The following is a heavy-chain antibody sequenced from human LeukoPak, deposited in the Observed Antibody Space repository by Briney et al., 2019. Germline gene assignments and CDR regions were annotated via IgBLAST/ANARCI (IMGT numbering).Heavy chain of an antibody. J-gene: IGHJ6*02. CDR2: IYYSGST. CDR3: ARAGHYYGMDV. Sequence: SETLSLTCTVSGGSIGSYYWSWLRQSPGKGLEWIGYIYYSGSTNYNPSLKSRVTISVDTSKNQFSLKLSSVTAADTAVYYCARAGHYYGMDVWGQGTTVTVSS. V-gene: IGHV4-59*01. CDR1: GGSIGSYY.